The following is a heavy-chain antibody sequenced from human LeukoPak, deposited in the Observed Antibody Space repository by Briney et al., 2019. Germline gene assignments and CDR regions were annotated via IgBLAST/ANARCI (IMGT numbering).Heavy chain of an antibody. V-gene: IGHV4-34*01. Sequence: SETLSLTCTVYGGYFSGYYWSWIRQPPGKGLEWIGEISHSGSTNYNPSLKSRVTISVDTSKNQFSLKLTSVTAADTAVYYCARGLRFGAGYDYWGQGTLVTVSS. CDR2: ISHSGST. CDR3: ARGLRFGAGYDY. J-gene: IGHJ4*02. D-gene: IGHD3-10*01. CDR1: GGYFSGYY.